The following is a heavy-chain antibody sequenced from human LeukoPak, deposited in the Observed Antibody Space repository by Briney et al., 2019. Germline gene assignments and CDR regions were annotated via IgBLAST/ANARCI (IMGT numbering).Heavy chain of an antibody. CDR2: IYTSGST. J-gene: IGHJ4*02. V-gene: IGHV4-61*02. Sequence: PSETLSLTCTVSGGSISSGSYYWSWIRQPAGKGLEWIGRIYTSGSTNYNPSLKSRVTISVDTSKNQFSLKLSSVTAADTAVYYCARGYGDYSSYWGQGTLVTVSS. D-gene: IGHD4-17*01. CDR3: ARGYGDYSSY. CDR1: GGSISSGSYY.